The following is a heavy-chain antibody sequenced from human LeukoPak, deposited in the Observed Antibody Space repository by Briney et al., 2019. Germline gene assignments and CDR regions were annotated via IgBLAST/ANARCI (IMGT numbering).Heavy chain of an antibody. CDR3: AKDSASWHYYLDS. J-gene: IGHJ4*02. Sequence: PGGSLRLSCAASGFTFSSYGMHWVRQAPGKGLEWVAFIRYDGSNKYYADSVKGRFTVSRDNSKNTLNLQMNSLRAEDTAVYYCAKDSASWHYYLDSWGQGTLVTVSS. CDR1: GFTFSSYG. CDR2: IRYDGSNK. D-gene: IGHD1-26*01. V-gene: IGHV3-30*02.